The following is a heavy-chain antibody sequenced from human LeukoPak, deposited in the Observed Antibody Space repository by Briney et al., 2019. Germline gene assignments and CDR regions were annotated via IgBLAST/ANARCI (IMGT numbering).Heavy chain of an antibody. Sequence: GRSLRLSCAASGFTFDDYAMHWVRQAPGKGLEWVSGISWNSGSIGYADSVKGRFTISRDNAKNSLYLQMNSLRAEDTALYYCAKDIVAAGPRNYYYYGMGVWGQGTTVTVSS. V-gene: IGHV3-9*01. CDR3: AKDIVAAGPRNYYYYGMGV. D-gene: IGHD6-13*01. CDR2: ISWNSGSI. CDR1: GFTFDDYA. J-gene: IGHJ6*02.